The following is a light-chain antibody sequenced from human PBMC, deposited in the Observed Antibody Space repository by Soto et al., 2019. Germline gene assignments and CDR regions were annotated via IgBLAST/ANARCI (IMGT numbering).Light chain of an antibody. CDR3: QQYGSSRWT. J-gene: IGKJ1*01. CDR1: QSVSSSY. CDR2: GAS. V-gene: IGKV3-20*01. Sequence: EIVLTQSPGTLSLSPGERATLSCRASQSVSSSYLAWYQQKPGQAPRLLLYGASSRATGIPDRFSGSGSGTDFTLTISRLEPEDFAVYYCQQYGSSRWTFGQGTKVEL.